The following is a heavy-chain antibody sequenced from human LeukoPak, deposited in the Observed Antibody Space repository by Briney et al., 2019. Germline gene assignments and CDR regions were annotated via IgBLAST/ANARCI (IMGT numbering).Heavy chain of an antibody. Sequence: SVKVSCKASGGTFSSYAISWVRQAPGQGLEWMGGIIPIFGTANYAQKFQGRVTITADESTSTAYMELSSLRSEDTAVYYCARETTVCTNGVCYEYDDAFGIWGQGTMVTVSS. V-gene: IGHV1-69*13. CDR1: GGTFSSYA. CDR2: IIPIFGTA. CDR3: ARETTVCTNGVCYEYDDAFGI. D-gene: IGHD2-8*01. J-gene: IGHJ3*02.